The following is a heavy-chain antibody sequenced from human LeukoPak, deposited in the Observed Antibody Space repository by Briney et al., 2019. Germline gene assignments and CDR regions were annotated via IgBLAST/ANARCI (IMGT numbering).Heavy chain of an antibody. CDR3: AKDSRYSGSYKAFDI. Sequence: RGGSLRLSCAASGFTFSNYAMIWVRQAPGKGLEWVGAISGSGATTYYADSVKGRFTISRDNPKNTLYLQMNSLRAEDTAVYYCAKDSRYSGSYKAFDIWGQGTMVTVSS. J-gene: IGHJ3*02. CDR1: GFTFSNYA. D-gene: IGHD1-26*01. CDR2: ISGSGATT. V-gene: IGHV3-23*01.